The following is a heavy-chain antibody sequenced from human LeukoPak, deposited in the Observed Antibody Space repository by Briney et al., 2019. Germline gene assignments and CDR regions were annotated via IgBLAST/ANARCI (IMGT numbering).Heavy chain of an antibody. J-gene: IGHJ5*01. CDR3: ARLVGASWFDS. D-gene: IGHD1-26*01. V-gene: IGHV6-1*01. CDR2: TYYRSKWYN. Sequence: QTLSLTCAISGDSVSTNSATWTWLRQYPSRGLEWLGRTYYRSKWYNDYAVSMKSRITINPDTSKNQFSLQLNSVTPEDTAVYYCARLVGASWFDSWGQGTLVTVSS. CDR1: GDSVSTNSAT.